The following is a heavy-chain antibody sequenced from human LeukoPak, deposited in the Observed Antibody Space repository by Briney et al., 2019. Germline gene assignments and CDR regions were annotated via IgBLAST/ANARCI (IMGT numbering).Heavy chain of an antibody. Sequence: GTSLRLSCEASGFTFSTFPMHWVRQTPDKRLEWVAVISHDGRDTYYADSVKGRFTISRGNSKNTLYLQMNSLSPEDTAVVYCARVGRVSIYPSYMDVWGKGTTVIVSS. CDR3: ARVGRVSIYPSYMDV. CDR1: GFTFSTFP. CDR2: ISHDGRDT. J-gene: IGHJ6*03. D-gene: IGHD6-6*01. V-gene: IGHV3-30*04.